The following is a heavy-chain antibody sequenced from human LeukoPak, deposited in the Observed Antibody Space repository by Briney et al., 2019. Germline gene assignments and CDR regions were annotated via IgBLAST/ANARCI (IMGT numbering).Heavy chain of an antibody. J-gene: IGHJ4*02. CDR1: GFTFSSYA. CDR3: VSFYETY. V-gene: IGHV3-74*01. D-gene: IGHD2-2*01. Sequence: GGSLRLSCAASGFTFSSYAMCWVRQAPGKGLVWVSHINGDGSWTTYADSVKGRFTISKDNAKNTVYLQMNNLRAEDTAVYYCVSFYETYWGRGTLVTVSS. CDR2: INGDGSWT.